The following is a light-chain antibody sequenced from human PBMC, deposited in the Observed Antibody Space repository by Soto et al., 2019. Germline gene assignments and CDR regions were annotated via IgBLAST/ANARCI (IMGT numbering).Light chain of an antibody. Sequence: QSALAQPPSASGSPGQSVTISCTGTSSDVGGYKFVSWYQHHPGKAPKLMIYEVSKRPSGVPDRFSGSKAGNTASLTVSGLQAGDEADYYCSSYGGSNTVVFGGGTKVTVL. CDR2: EVS. CDR1: SSDVGGYKF. J-gene: IGLJ2*01. CDR3: SSYGGSNTVV. V-gene: IGLV2-8*01.